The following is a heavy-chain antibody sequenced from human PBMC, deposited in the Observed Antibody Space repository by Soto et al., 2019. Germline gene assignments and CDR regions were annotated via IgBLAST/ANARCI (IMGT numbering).Heavy chain of an antibody. CDR3: TTPYYYDTSGFHYGDY. CDR1: GFTFSSAW. V-gene: IGHV3-15*01. J-gene: IGHJ4*02. D-gene: IGHD3-22*01. CDR2: IKTKNNGGAI. Sequence: GGSLRLSCAASGFTFSSAWMSWVRQAPGKGLEWVGRIKTKNNGGAIDYGAPVQGRFTISRDDLEDTLYQQMRSLKIDDTAVYYCTTPYYYDTSGFHYGDYWGQGTLVTVSS.